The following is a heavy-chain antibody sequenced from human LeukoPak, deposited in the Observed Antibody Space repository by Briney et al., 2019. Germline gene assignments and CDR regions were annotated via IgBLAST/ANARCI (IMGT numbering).Heavy chain of an antibody. J-gene: IGHJ4*02. V-gene: IGHV1-69*04. CDR1: GGTFSSYA. CDR3: ASIPVAAAASDY. D-gene: IGHD6-13*01. Sequence: ASVKVSCKASGGTFSSYAISWVRQAPGQGLEWMGRIIPIFGIANYAQKFQGRVTITADKSTSTAYMELSSLRSEDTAVYHCASIPVAAAASDYWGQGTLVTVSS. CDR2: IIPIFGIA.